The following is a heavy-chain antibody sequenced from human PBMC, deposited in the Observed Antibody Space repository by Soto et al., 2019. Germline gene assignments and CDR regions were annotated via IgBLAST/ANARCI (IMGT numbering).Heavy chain of an antibody. V-gene: IGHV5-51*01. J-gene: IGHJ6*02. CDR1: GYSFTSYW. Sequence: GESLKISCKGSGYSFTSYWIGWVRQMPGKGLEWMGIIYPGDSDTRYSPSFQGQVTISADKSISTAYLQWSSLKASDTAMYYCPRHPYNWNCGDLTYYGMDVWGQGTTVTVSS. CDR2: IYPGDSDT. CDR3: PRHPYNWNCGDLTYYGMDV. D-gene: IGHD1-7*01.